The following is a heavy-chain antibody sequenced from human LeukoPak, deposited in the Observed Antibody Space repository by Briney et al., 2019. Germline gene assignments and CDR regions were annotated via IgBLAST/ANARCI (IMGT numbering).Heavy chain of an antibody. CDR1: GGTFSSYA. CDR3: AGSLLAAAAGCCSQFDI. J-gene: IGHJ3*02. V-gene: IGHV1-69*05. D-gene: IGHD6-13*01. CDR2: IIPIFGTA. Sequence: SVKVSCKASGGTFSSYAISWVRQAPGQGLEWMGGIIPIFGTANYAQKFQGRVTITTDESTSTAYMELSSLRSEDTAVYYCAGSLLAAAAGCCSQFDIWGQGTMVTVSS.